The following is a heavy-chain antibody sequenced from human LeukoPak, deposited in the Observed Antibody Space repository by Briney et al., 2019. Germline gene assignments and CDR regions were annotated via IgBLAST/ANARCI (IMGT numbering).Heavy chain of an antibody. J-gene: IGHJ5*02. D-gene: IGHD6-6*01. CDR2: ISGSGGST. Sequence: GGSLRLSCSVSGFMFINYAMNWVRQAPGKGLEWVSAISGSGGSTYYADSVKGRFTISRDNSKNTLYLQMNSLRAEDTAVYYCAKDSSGLPPFDPWGQGTLVTVSS. V-gene: IGHV3-23*01. CDR1: GFMFINYA. CDR3: AKDSSGLPPFDP.